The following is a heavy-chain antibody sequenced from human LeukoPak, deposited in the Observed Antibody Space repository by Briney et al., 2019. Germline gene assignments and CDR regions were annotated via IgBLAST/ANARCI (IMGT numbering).Heavy chain of an antibody. J-gene: IGHJ6*03. D-gene: IGHD2-2*01. Sequence: TSETLSLTCAVYGGSFSGSYWSWIRQPPGKGLEWIGEINHSGNTNYNPPPKSRVTISLDTSKNQFSLKLRSVTAADTAVYYCARGRTGYQLLPTKKNYSYYYMDVWGTRTTVTVSS. CDR2: INHSGNT. CDR1: GGSFSGSY. V-gene: IGHV4-34*01. CDR3: ARGRTGYQLLPTKKNYSYYYMDV.